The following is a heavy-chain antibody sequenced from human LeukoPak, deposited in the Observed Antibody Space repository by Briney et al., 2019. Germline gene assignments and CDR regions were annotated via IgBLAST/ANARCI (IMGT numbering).Heavy chain of an antibody. D-gene: IGHD5-18*01. CDR2: INSDGRNT. Sequence: PGGALRLSCAASGFTFGSYAMSWLRQAPWKELEWVSAINSDGRNTYYADSVKGRFTISRENSKNTLLLQVNSLRAEETDVYYCARREYNNGYVFGGPGTLVTVSS. CDR3: ARREYNNGYVF. J-gene: IGHJ4*02. CDR1: GFTFGSYA. V-gene: IGHV3-23*01.